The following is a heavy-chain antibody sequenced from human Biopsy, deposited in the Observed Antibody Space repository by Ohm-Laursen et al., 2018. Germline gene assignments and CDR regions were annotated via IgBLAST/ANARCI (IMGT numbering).Heavy chain of an antibody. V-gene: IGHV3-30*03. D-gene: IGHD6-19*01. J-gene: IGHJ5*01. CDR3: AREQPALSGGGSWFDS. CDR1: GFSFSSYG. Sequence: SLRLSCTASGFSFSSYGMHWVRQAPSKGLEWVAVISDDGRNKYYIDSVRGRFTISRDNSKNTLYLQMNSLRADDSAVYFCAREQPALSGGGSWFDSWGQGTLVIVSS. CDR2: ISDDGRNK.